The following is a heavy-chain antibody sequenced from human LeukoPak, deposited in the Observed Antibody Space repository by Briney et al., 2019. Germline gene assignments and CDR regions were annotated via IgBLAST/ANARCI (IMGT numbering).Heavy chain of an antibody. CDR3: ARDEGYYYDSSGYLIDP. CDR1: GYTFTSYG. Sequence: GASVKVSCKASGYTFTSYGTSWVRQAPGQGLEWMGWISAYNGNTNYAQKHQGRVTMTTDTSTSTAYMELRSLRSDDTAVYYCARDEGYYYDSSGYLIDPWGQGTLVTVSS. CDR2: ISAYNGNT. V-gene: IGHV1-18*01. J-gene: IGHJ5*02. D-gene: IGHD3-22*01.